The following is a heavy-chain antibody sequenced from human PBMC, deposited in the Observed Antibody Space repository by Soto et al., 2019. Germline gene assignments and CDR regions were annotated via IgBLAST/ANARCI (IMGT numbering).Heavy chain of an antibody. CDR2: ISSGSSTI. CDR3: ARDAGYKYGPHYYFDY. CDR1: GFTFSSYS. D-gene: IGHD1-20*01. V-gene: IGHV3-48*01. Sequence: EVQLVESGGGLVQPGGSLRLSCAASGFTFSSYSMNWVRQAPGKGLEWVSYISSGSSTIYYADSVKGRFTISRDSAKNSLYLQMNSLRAEDTAVYYCARDAGYKYGPHYYFDYWGQGTLVTVSS. J-gene: IGHJ4*02.